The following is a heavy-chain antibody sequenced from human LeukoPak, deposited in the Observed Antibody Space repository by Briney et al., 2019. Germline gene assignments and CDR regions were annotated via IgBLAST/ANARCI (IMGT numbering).Heavy chain of an antibody. CDR2: IYYSGST. J-gene: IGHJ4*02. CDR3: ARGVGTSYDDY. D-gene: IGHD2-2*01. V-gene: IGHV4-59*01. CDR1: GGSISSYY. Sequence: SETLSLTCTVSGGSISSYYWSWIRQPLGKGLEWIGYIYYSGSTNYNPSLKSRVTISVDTSKNQFSLKLSSVTAADTAVYYCARGVGTSYDDYWGQGTLVTVSS.